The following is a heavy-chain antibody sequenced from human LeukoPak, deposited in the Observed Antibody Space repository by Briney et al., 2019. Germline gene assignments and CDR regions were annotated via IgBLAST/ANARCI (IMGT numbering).Heavy chain of an antibody. CDR3: ARGLDHAKTGY. Sequence: SETLSLTCAAYGGSVSGYYWSWIRQPPGKGLEWIGEIHPDGSSNYNPSLKSRVTISVDTSKNQFSLRLTSVIAADTALYYCARGLDHAKTGYWGQGTQVTVSS. D-gene: IGHD3/OR15-3a*01. CDR1: GGSVSGYY. CDR2: IHPDGSS. J-gene: IGHJ4*02. V-gene: IGHV4-34*01.